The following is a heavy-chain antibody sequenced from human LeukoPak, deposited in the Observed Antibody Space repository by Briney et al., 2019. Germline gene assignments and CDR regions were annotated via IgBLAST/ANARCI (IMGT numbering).Heavy chain of an antibody. CDR2: ISSSSSYI. Sequence: PGGSLRLSCAASGFTFSSYSMNWVRQAPGKGLEWVSSISSSSSYIYYADSVKGRFTISRDNAKNPLYLQMNSLRAEDTAVYYCATLGGSGWYSWGQGTLVTVSS. D-gene: IGHD6-19*01. J-gene: IGHJ4*02. CDR1: GFTFSSYS. V-gene: IGHV3-21*01. CDR3: ATLGGSGWYS.